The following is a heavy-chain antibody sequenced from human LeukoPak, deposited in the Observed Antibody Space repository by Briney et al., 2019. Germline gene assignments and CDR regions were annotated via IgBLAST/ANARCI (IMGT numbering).Heavy chain of an antibody. Sequence: GGSLRLSCAASGFTFSGYSMNWIRQAPGKGLEWVSSTTSSSSYIYYADSVKGRFTISRDNPKNSLYLQMNSLRAEDTAVYYCARAFSGYDGGDYWGQGTLVTVSS. CDR2: TTSSSSYI. CDR1: GFTFSGYS. CDR3: ARAFSGYDGGDY. V-gene: IGHV3-21*01. J-gene: IGHJ4*02. D-gene: IGHD5-12*01.